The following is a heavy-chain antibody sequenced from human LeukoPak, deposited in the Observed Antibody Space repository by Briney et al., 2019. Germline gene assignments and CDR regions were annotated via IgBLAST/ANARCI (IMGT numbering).Heavy chain of an antibody. D-gene: IGHD3-10*01. CDR1: GGSISSSNW. CDR3: ARGRGGIGYYGMDV. V-gene: IGHV4-4*02. J-gene: IGHJ6*02. Sequence: SGTLSLTCAVSGGSISSSNWWSWVRQPPGKGLEWIGEIYHSGSTNYNPSLKGRVTISVDRSKNQFSLKLSSVTAADTAVYYCARGRGGIGYYGMDVWGQGTTVTVSS. CDR2: IYHSGST.